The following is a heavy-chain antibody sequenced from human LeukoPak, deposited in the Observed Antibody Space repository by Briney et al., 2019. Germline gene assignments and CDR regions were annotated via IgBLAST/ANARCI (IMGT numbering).Heavy chain of an antibody. Sequence: GASVKVSCKASGYTFTSYDINWVRQATGQGLEWMGWMNPNSGNTGYAQKFQGRVTITRNTSISTAYMELSSLRSEDTAVYYCARGRGYNWNSNPWTPAPFDIWGQGTMVTVSS. D-gene: IGHD1-7*01. J-gene: IGHJ3*02. V-gene: IGHV1-8*03. CDR2: MNPNSGNT. CDR1: GYTFTSYD. CDR3: ARGRGYNWNSNPWTPAPFDI.